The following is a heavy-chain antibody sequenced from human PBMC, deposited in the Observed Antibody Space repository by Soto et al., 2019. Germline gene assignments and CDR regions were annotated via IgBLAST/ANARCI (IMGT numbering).Heavy chain of an antibody. V-gene: IGHV5-10-1*01. CDR1: GYSFTSYW. J-gene: IGHJ6*02. CDR2: IDPSDSYT. Sequence: GESLKISCKGSGYSFTSYWITWVRQMPGKGLEWMGRIDPSDSYTNYSPSFQGHVTISADKSISTAYLQWSSLKASDTAMYYCARRRDCSGGSCYYYGMDVWGQGTTVTVSS. CDR3: ARRRDCSGGSCYYYGMDV. D-gene: IGHD2-15*01.